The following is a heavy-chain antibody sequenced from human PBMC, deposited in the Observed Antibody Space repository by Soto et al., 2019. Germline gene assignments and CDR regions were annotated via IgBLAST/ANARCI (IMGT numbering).Heavy chain of an antibody. J-gene: IGHJ4*02. CDR1: GGSISSGDYY. V-gene: IGHV4-30-4*01. D-gene: IGHD5-18*01. CDR3: ARVCAQLWCDFDY. CDR2: IYYSGST. Sequence: KASETLSLTCTVSGGSISSGDYYWSWIRQPPGKGLEWIGYIYYSGSTYYNPSLKSRVTISVDTSKNQFSLKLSSVTAADTAVYYCARVCAQLWCDFDYWGQGTLVTVSS.